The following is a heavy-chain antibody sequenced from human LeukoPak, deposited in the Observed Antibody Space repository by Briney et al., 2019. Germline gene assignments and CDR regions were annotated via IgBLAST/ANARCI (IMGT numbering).Heavy chain of an antibody. CDR3: ARITFCGGEWCRQFDH. J-gene: IGHJ2*01. Sequence: SETLSLTCAVYGGSFSNYWWSWIRQPPGKGLEWIGEVNDSGATNFNPSLKSRVTMSVDTSKNQSSLKVNSVTAADTAMYYCARITFCGGEWCRQFDHWGRGTLVTVHS. CDR2: VNDSGAT. V-gene: IGHV4-34*01. D-gene: IGHD2-21*01. CDR1: GGSFSNYW.